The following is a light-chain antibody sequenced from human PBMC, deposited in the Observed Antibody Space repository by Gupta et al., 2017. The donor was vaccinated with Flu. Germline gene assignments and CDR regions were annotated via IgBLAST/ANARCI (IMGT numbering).Light chain of an antibody. CDR3: QRRYSTPRT. J-gene: IGKJ2*02. Sequence: DIQMTQSPSSLSASVGDRVTITCRASQSISSYLHWYQQKPGKAPKLLIYAASSLQSGVPSRFSGSGYGTDFTLTISILQPEDFATYYCQRRYSTPRTLG. CDR1: QSISSY. CDR2: AAS. V-gene: IGKV1-39*01.